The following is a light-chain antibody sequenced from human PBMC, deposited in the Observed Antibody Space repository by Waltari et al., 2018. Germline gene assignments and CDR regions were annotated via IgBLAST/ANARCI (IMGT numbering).Light chain of an antibody. J-gene: IGKJ2*01. V-gene: IGKV3-20*01. CDR2: GSS. Sequence: IVLTQSPGTLSLSPGDTGTLSCRASQSLSSSYLAWYQQRPGQAPRLLIYGSSNRATGIPDRFSGSGSGTHFTLIISGLGPEDSAVYYCQQFGSSPRGTFGQGTKLEIK. CDR3: QQFGSSPRGT. CDR1: QSLSSSY.